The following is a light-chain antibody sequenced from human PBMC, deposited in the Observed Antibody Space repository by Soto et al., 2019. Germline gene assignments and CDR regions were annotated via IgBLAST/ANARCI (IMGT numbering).Light chain of an antibody. CDR3: AAWDDGLNGFWV. CDR2: SNN. V-gene: IGLV1-44*01. Sequence: SVLTQPPSASGTPGQRVAISCSESSSNIGSNTVNWYQQLPGTAPKVLIYSNNQRPSGVPDRFSGSKSGTSASLAISGLQSEDEADYYCAAWDDGLNGFWVFGTGTKVTAL. CDR1: SSNIGSNT. J-gene: IGLJ1*01.